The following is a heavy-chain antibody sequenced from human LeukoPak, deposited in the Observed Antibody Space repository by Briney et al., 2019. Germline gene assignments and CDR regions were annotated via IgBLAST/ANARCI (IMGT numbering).Heavy chain of an antibody. V-gene: IGHV4-59*01. Sequence: PSETLSLTCTVSGVSISSCYWSWIRQPPGNGLEWIGYIYYTGTANYNPSLETRVTMSVDTSKNQFYLNVNSVTAADTAVYYCALDSSGWSDDSFDIWGHGTMVTVSS. CDR3: ALDSSGWSDDSFDI. CDR1: GVSISSCY. D-gene: IGHD6-19*01. CDR2: IYYTGTA. J-gene: IGHJ3*02.